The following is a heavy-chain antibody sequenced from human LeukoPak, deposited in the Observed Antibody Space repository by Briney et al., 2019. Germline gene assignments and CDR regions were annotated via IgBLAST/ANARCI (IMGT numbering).Heavy chain of an antibody. V-gene: IGHV3-33*01. CDR1: GLLFSSHG. CDR2: IWYDGSNK. J-gene: IGHJ4*02. D-gene: IGHD3-22*01. Sequence: GGSLRLSCAASSGLLFSSHGMHWVRPAPGKGLEWVAVIWYDGSNKWYADSVKGRFTISRDNSKNTLYLKMDSLRVEDTAVYYCARARNNYDSSGYSALDCWGQGTLVTVSS. CDR3: ARARNNYDSSGYSALDC.